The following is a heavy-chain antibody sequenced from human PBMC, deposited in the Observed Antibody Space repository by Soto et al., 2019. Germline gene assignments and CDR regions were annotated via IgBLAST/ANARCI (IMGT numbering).Heavy chain of an antibody. CDR2: INSDGSST. CDR1: GFTFSSYW. CDR3: ARDSFALGFWSGYYYGMDV. V-gene: IGHV3-74*01. D-gene: IGHD3-3*01. J-gene: IGHJ6*02. Sequence: EVQLVESGGGLVQPVGSLRLSCAASGFTFSSYWMHWVRQAPGKGLVWVSRINSDGSSTSYADSVKGRFTISRDNAKNTLYLQMNSLRAEDTAVYYCARDSFALGFWSGYYYGMDVWGQGTTVTVSS.